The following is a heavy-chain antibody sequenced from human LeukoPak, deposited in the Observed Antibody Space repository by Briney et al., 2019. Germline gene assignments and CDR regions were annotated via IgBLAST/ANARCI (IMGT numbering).Heavy chain of an antibody. CDR2: ISGSGDST. D-gene: IGHD4-17*01. CDR3: AKVRYVAVGPFDS. V-gene: IGHV3-23*01. Sequence: PGGSLRLSCAASGFTFSSYAMTWVRQAPGKGLEWVSAISGSGDSTYYADSVKGRFTISRDNSKNTLYLQMNTLRAEDTAVYYCAKVRYVAVGPFDSWGQGTLVTVSS. CDR1: GFTFSSYA. J-gene: IGHJ4*02.